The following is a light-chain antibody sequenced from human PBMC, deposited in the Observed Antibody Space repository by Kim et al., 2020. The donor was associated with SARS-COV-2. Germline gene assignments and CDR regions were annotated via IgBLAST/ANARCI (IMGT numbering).Light chain of an antibody. CDR1: NFGTKN. J-gene: IGLJ3*02. V-gene: IGLV3-9*01. CDR2: RDN. Sequence: SYELTQPLSVSVALGQTARITCGGNNFGTKNVHWYQQKPGQAPALVIYRDNNRPSGIPERFSGSTSGNTATLTISRAQAGDEADYYCQVWDSSAGVFGGG. CDR3: QVWDSSAGV.